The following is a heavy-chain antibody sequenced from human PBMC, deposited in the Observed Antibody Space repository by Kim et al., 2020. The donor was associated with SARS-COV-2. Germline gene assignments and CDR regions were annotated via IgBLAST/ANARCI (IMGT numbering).Heavy chain of an antibody. CDR2: ISSSSSTI. CDR3: ARGPLQWLKGMDV. D-gene: IGHD6-19*01. CDR1: GFTFSSYS. J-gene: IGHJ6*02. V-gene: IGHV3-48*04. Sequence: GGSLRLSCAASGFTFSSYSMNWVRQAPGKGLEWVSYISSSSSTIYYADSVKGRFTISRDNAKNSLYLQMNSLRAEDTAVYYCARGPLQWLKGMDVWGQGTTVTVSS.